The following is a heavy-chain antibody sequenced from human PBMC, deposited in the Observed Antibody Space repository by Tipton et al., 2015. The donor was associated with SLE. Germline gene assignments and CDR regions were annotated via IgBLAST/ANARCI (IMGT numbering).Heavy chain of an antibody. V-gene: IGHV3-9*02. Sequence: SLRLSCSVSGGSIITDSYFWGWIRLPPGKGLEWISGISWNSVYRGYADSVKGRFTISRDNAKNSLYLQMNNLRVEDTALYYCVRDSGSGAHLTGHDAFDIWGQGTIVSVSS. CDR1: GGSIITDSYF. CDR3: VRDSGSGAHLTGHDAFDI. J-gene: IGHJ3*02. D-gene: IGHD1-14*01. CDR2: ISWNSVYR.